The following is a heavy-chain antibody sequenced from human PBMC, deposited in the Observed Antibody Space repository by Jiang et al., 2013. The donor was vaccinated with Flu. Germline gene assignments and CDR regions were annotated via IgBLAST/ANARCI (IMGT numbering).Heavy chain of an antibody. J-gene: IGHJ4*02. CDR2: IWHDGSKT. V-gene: IGHV3-33*01. CDR3: ARDLGNYDAGGSFFDY. D-gene: IGHD3-16*01. Sequence: VQLVESGGDVVQPGRSLRLSCAASGFIFSSHGFHWVRQTPGKGLEWVALIWHDGSKTHYADSVKGRFTISRDDSKNTLFLQMNSLRGEDTAVYYCARDLGNYDAGGSFFDYWGQGALVTVST. CDR1: GFIFSSHG.